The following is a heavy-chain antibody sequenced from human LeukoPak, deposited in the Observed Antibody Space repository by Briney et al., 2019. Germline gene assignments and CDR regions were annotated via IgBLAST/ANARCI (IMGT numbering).Heavy chain of an antibody. D-gene: IGHD3-10*01. J-gene: IGHJ4*02. CDR2: ISGSGGST. V-gene: IGHV3-23*01. Sequence: GGSLRLSCAASGFTVSSNCMSWVRQAPGKGLEWVSAISGSGGSTYYADSVKGRFTISRDNSKNTLYLQMNSLRADDTAVYYCARGPYGSGSYRFDYWGQGTLVTVSS. CDR1: GFTVSSNC. CDR3: ARGPYGSGSYRFDY.